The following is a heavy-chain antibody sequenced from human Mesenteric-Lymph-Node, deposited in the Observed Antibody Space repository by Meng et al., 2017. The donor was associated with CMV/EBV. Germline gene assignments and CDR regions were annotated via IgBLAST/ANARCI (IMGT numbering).Heavy chain of an antibody. J-gene: IGHJ6*02. Sequence: GESLKISCAASGFTFSSYAMSWVRQAPGKGLEWVSAISGSGGSTYYADSVKGRFTISRDNSKNTLYLQMNSLRAEDTAVYYCAKDGALEGYGMDVWGQGTTVTVSS. CDR1: GFTFSSYA. V-gene: IGHV3-23*01. CDR3: AKDGALEGYGMDV. CDR2: ISGSGGST. D-gene: IGHD3-3*01.